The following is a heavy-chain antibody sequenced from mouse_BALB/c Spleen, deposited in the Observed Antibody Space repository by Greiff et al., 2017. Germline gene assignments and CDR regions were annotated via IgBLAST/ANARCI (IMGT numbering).Heavy chain of an antibody. V-gene: IGHV1-63*02. CDR1: GYTFTNYW. J-gene: IGHJ4*01. CDR2: IYPGGGYT. CDR3: ARSNYYAMDD. Sequence: VKVVESGAELVRPGTSVKISCKASGYTFTNYWLGWVKQRPGHGLEWIGDIYPGGGYTNYNEKFKGKATLTADTSSSTAYMQLSSLTSEDSAVYFCARSNYYAMDDWGQGTSVTVSS.